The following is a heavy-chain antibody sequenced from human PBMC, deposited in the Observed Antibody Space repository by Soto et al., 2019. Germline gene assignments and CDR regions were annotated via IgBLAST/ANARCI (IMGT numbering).Heavy chain of an antibody. J-gene: IGHJ6*02. D-gene: IGHD2-2*02. V-gene: IGHV3-15*01. CDR3: NVVPAAIDYYYGMDV. CDR1: GFTFSNAW. Sequence: LRLSCAASGFTFSNAWMSWVRQAPGKGLEWVGRIKSKTDGGTTGYAAPVKGRFTISRDDSKNTLYLQMNSLKTEDTAVYYCNVVPAAIDYYYGMDVWGQGPTVTVSS. CDR2: IKSKTDGGTT.